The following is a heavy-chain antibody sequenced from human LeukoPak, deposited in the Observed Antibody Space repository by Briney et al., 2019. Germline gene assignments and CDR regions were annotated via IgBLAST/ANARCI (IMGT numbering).Heavy chain of an antibody. CDR2: IHYSGST. Sequence: SETLSLTCSVSGGSISSYYWSWIRQPPGKGLEWIGYIHYSGSTNYSPSLKSRVTISVDTSKNRFSLRLSSLTAADTAVYFCAGSGWSFDAFDFWGQGTMVTVSS. J-gene: IGHJ3*01. CDR1: GGSISSYY. D-gene: IGHD6-19*01. V-gene: IGHV4-59*08. CDR3: AGSGWSFDAFDF.